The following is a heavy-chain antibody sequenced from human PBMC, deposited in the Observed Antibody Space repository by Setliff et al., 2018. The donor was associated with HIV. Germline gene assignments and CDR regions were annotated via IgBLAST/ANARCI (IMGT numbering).Heavy chain of an antibody. D-gene: IGHD2-21*02. J-gene: IGHJ4*02. CDR1: GGSVNDFY. V-gene: IGHV4-4*09. Sequence: SETLSLTCTVSGGSVNDFYCNWIRQPPGKGPEWIGYIHSSGSTIYNPSLKSRITISLGTSKEQFSLELSSATAADTAVYYCATLDHSGGNFLAYWGQGSLVTVSS. CDR3: ATLDHSGGNFLAY. CDR2: IHSSGST.